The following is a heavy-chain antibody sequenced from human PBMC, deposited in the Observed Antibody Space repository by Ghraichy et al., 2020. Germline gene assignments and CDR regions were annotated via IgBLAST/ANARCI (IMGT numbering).Heavy chain of an antibody. CDR2: MNPNSGNT. J-gene: IGHJ3*02. V-gene: IGHV1-8*01. CDR3: ARPRVREGFDAFDI. Sequence: ASVKVSCKASGYTFTSYDINWVRQATGQGLEWMGWMNPNSGNTGYAQKFQGRVTMTRNTSISTAYMELSSLRSEDTAVYYCARPRVREGFDAFDIWGQGTMVTVSS. CDR1: GYTFTSYD. D-gene: IGHD1-1*01.